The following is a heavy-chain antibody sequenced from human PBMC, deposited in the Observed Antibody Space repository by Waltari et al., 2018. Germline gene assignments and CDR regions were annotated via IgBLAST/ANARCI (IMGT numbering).Heavy chain of an antibody. V-gene: IGHV4-38-2*01. CDR2: IYHSGLT. CDR3: VRVDYSNGDFDY. Sequence: QVQLQESGPGLVKSAETLSLTCGVSGYTIITGYYWGWIRQSPGKGLEWIANIYHSGLTYYNPSLKSRAIISVDTSKNQFSLILKSVTAADTAVYYCVRVDYSNGDFDYWGQGTLVSVSS. J-gene: IGHJ4*02. CDR1: GYTIITGYY. D-gene: IGHD4-4*01.